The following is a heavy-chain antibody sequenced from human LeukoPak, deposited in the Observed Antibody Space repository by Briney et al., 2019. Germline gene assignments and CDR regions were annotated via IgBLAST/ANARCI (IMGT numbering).Heavy chain of an antibody. CDR3: ARDFSRAFDI. J-gene: IGHJ3*02. D-gene: IGHD3-3*01. CDR1: GFIFSSYA. CDR2: ISSGSSYI. V-gene: IGHV3-21*01. Sequence: NPGGSLRLSCAASGFIFSSYAMSWVRQAPGKGLEWVSSISSGSSYIYYADSVKGRFTISRDNAKNSLYLQMNSLRAEDTAVYYCARDFSRAFDIWGQGTLVTVSS.